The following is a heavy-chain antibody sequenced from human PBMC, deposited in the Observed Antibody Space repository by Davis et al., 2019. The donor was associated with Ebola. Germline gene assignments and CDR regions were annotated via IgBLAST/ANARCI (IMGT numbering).Heavy chain of an antibody. CDR2: IKQDGSEK. CDR1: GFTFNIFD. CDR3: ARGPSTGNSFSY. D-gene: IGHD6-13*01. V-gene: IGHV3-7*01. Sequence: GESLKISCAASGFTFNIFDMHWVRQAPGKGLEWVANIKQDGSEKYYVDSVEGRFTISRDNAKNSLYLQMNSLRAEDTAVYYCARGPSTGNSFSYWGQGTLVTVSS. J-gene: IGHJ4*02.